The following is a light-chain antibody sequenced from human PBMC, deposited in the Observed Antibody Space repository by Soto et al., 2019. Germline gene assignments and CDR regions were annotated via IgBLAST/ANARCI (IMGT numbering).Light chain of an antibody. CDR1: QSVSRNF. CDR2: GAS. J-gene: IGKJ1*01. Sequence: ENVLTQSPGTLSLSPGERATLSCRASQSVSRNFLAWYQQKPGQAPRLLIYGASSRATGIPDRFSGSGSGTDFTLTISRLEPDDYAVYCCQQYGSSGTFGQGTKVDIK. CDR3: QQYGSSGT. V-gene: IGKV3-20*01.